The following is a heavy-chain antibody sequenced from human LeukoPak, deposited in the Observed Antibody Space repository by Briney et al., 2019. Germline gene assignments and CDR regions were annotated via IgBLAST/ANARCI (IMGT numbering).Heavy chain of an antibody. CDR1: GYTFTSNY. CDR2: INPNSGGT. V-gene: IGHV1-2*02. D-gene: IGHD6-13*01. Sequence: ASVTVSCKASGYTFTSNYMHWVRQAPGQGLEWMGWINPNSGGTNYAQKFQGRVTMTRDTSISTAYMELSRLRSDDTAVYYCARELRGIAAAALSPWGQGTLVTVSS. J-gene: IGHJ5*02. CDR3: ARELRGIAAAALSP.